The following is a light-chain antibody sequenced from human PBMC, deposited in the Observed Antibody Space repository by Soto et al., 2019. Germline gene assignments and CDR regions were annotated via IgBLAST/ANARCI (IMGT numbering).Light chain of an antibody. CDR1: QSVRSN. CDR3: QQYNNWPLT. Sequence: EIVMTQSPATLSVSPGERATLSCRASQSVRSNLAWYQQKPGQAPRLLIYGASTRATGIPARFSGSGSGTDFTLTISSLQYEDFAVYYCQQYNNWPLTFGGGTKVEIK. V-gene: IGKV3-15*01. CDR2: GAS. J-gene: IGKJ4*01.